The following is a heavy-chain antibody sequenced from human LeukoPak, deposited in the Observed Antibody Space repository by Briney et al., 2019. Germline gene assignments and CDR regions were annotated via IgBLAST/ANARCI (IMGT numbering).Heavy chain of an antibody. CDR2: IIPILGIA. D-gene: IGHD6-6*01. CDR1: GGTFNSYA. J-gene: IGHJ6*01. V-gene: IGHV1-69*04. CDR3: APLTARGGYYYYGMDV. Sequence: SVTVSCKASGGTFNSYAISWVRQAPGQGLEWMGRIIPILGIANYAQKFQGRVTITADKSTSTAYMELSSLRSEDTAVYYCAPLTARGGYYYYGMDVWGQGTTVTVSS.